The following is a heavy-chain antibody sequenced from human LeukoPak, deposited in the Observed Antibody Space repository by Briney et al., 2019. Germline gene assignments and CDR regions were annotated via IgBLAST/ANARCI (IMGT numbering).Heavy chain of an antibody. CDR2: IYYSGST. J-gene: IGHJ4*02. CDR3: ARVGDSGSYYRLDY. D-gene: IGHD1-26*01. V-gene: IGHV4-39*07. CDR1: GGSISSSSYY. Sequence: SETLSLTCTVSGGSISSSSYYWGWIRQPPGKGLEWIGSIYYSGSTYYNPSLKSRVIISVDTSKNQFSLKLSSVTAADTAVYYCARVGDSGSYYRLDYWGQGTLVTVSS.